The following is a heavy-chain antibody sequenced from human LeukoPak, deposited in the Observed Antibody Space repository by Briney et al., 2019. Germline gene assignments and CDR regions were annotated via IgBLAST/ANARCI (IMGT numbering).Heavy chain of an antibody. CDR3: ARDGDPYYYDSSGYPSSSEYFQH. CDR1: GFTFSSYE. D-gene: IGHD3-22*01. CDR2: ISNSGSTI. Sequence: PGGSLRLSCAASGFTFSSYEMNWVRQAPGKGLEWVSYISNSGSTIYYADSVKGRFTISRDNAKNSLYLQMNSLRAEDTAVYYCARDGDPYYYDSSGYPSSSEYFQHWGQGTLVTVSS. V-gene: IGHV3-48*03. J-gene: IGHJ1*01.